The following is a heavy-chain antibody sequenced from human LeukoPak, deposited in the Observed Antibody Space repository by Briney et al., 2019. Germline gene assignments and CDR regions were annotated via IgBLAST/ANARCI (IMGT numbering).Heavy chain of an antibody. V-gene: IGHV4-34*01. CDR1: GGSFSGYY. D-gene: IGHD3-22*01. Sequence: SETLSLTCAVYGGSFSGYYWSWIRQPPGKGLEWIGEINHSGSTNYNPSLKSRVTISVDTSKNQFSLKLSSVTAADTAVYYCASTAYYYGSSGYYPHDYWGQGTLVTVSS. CDR2: INHSGST. CDR3: ASTAYYYGSSGYYPHDY. J-gene: IGHJ4*02.